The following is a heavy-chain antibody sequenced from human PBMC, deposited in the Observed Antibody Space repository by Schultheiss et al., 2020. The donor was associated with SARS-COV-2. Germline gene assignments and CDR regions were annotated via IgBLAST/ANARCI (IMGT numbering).Heavy chain of an antibody. CDR3: ARRARTLEDGDVYEY. Sequence: SETLSLNCFVSGGSIGSSLYYWAWFRRAPGKTLQWLGSVYHSGATYYSPSLRSRLTISLDTSESLFSLKLTSVTAADTALYFCARRARTLEDGDVYEYGGRGILVTVSS. CDR2: VYHSGAT. J-gene: IGHJ4*02. CDR1: GGSIGSSLYY. D-gene: IGHD5-24*01. V-gene: IGHV4-39*01.